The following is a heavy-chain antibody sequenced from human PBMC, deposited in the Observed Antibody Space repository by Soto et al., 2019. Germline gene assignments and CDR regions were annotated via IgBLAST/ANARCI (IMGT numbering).Heavy chain of an antibody. V-gene: IGHV4-59*01. Sequence: SETLSLTCTVSGGSISSYYWSWIRQPPGKGLEWIGYIYYSGSTNYNPSLKSRVTIPVDTSKNQFSLKLGSVTAADTAVYYCARYSSSWRGGYNWFDPWGQGTLVTVSS. CDR2: IYYSGST. J-gene: IGHJ5*02. D-gene: IGHD6-13*01. CDR3: ARYSSSWRGGYNWFDP. CDR1: GGSISSYY.